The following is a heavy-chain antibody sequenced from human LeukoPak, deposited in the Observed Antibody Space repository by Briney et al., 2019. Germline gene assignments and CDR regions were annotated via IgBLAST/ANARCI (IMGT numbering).Heavy chain of an antibody. D-gene: IGHD6-19*01. V-gene: IGHV1-2*02. CDR1: GYTFTGYY. CDR3: ARDLSVAGTYYYYGMDV. CDR2: INPNSGGT. Sequence: ASVKVSCKASGYTFTGYYMHWVRQAPGQGLEWMGWINPNSGGTNYAQKFQGRVTMTRDTSISTAYMELSRLRSDDTAVHYCARDLSVAGTYYYYGMDVWGQGTTVTVSS. J-gene: IGHJ6*02.